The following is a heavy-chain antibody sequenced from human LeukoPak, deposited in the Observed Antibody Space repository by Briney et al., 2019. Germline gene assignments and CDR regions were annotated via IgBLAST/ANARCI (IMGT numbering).Heavy chain of an antibody. J-gene: IGHJ4*02. CDR2: SYYSGST. V-gene: IGHV4-39*07. Sequence: SETLSLTCTVSGGSISSSSYYWGWIRQPPGKGLEWIGSSYYSGSTYYNPSLKSRVTISVDTSKNQFSLKLSSVTAADTAVYYCARSSTLVVVSGGYFDYWGQGTLVTVSS. CDR3: ARSSTLVVVSGGYFDY. CDR1: GGSISSSSYY. D-gene: IGHD2-15*01.